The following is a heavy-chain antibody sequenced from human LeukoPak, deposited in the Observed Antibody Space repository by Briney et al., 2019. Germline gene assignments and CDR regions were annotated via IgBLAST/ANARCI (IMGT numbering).Heavy chain of an antibody. J-gene: IGHJ6*02. Sequence: GTSLRLSCAASGFTFSNYAMNWVRQAPGKGLEWVAIISYHGGSVDYADSVKGRFTMSRDNSKNTLSLQMNSLRAEDTAVYYCAKDRGYCSGGNCYNQYGMDVWGQGTTVTVSS. CDR1: GFTFSNYA. CDR3: AKDRGYCSGGNCYNQYGMDV. V-gene: IGHV3-30-3*02. D-gene: IGHD2-15*01. CDR2: ISYHGGSV.